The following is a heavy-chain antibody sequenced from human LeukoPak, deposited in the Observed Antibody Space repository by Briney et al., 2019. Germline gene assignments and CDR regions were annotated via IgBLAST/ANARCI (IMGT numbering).Heavy chain of an antibody. Sequence: ASVKVSCKASGYTFTSYGISWVRQAPGQGLEWMGWISAYNGNTNYAQKLQGRVTMTTDTSTSTAYMELSSLRSEDTAVYYCARSMYYYDSSGYRFDYWGQGTLVTVSS. CDR3: ARSMYYYDSSGYRFDY. CDR1: GYTFTSYG. CDR2: ISAYNGNT. D-gene: IGHD3-22*01. J-gene: IGHJ4*02. V-gene: IGHV1-18*01.